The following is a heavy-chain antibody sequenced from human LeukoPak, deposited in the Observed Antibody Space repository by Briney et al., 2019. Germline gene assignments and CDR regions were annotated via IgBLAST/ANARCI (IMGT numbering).Heavy chain of an antibody. CDR1: GFTFSNAW. CDR2: IKDRTDGATT. CDR3: TPNYIG. Sequence: SGGSLRLSCAASGFTFSNAWMSWVRQAPGKGLEWVGRIKDRTDGATTDYAAPVKGRFTISRDDSKNTVYLQMNSLKTEDTAVYYCTPNYIGWSQVTLVTVSS. D-gene: IGHD5-24*01. V-gene: IGHV3-15*01. J-gene: IGHJ4*02.